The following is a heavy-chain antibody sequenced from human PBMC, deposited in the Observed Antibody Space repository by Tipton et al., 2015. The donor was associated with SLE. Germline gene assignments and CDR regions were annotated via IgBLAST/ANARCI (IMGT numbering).Heavy chain of an antibody. CDR3: AKWTRGFDY. D-gene: IGHD2-8*01. J-gene: IGHJ4*02. CDR2: IYYSGIT. CDR1: GGSINNTSSY. Sequence: TLSLTCTVSGGSINNTSSYWGFIRLPPGKGLEWIGGIYYSGITQYNPSLKSRVTISVDTSKNQFSLRLNSVSAADTAVYYCAKWTRGFDYWGQGTLVTVSS. V-gene: IGHV4-39*07.